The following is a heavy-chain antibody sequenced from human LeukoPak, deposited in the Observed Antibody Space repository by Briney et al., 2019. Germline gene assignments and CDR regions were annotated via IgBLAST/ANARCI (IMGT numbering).Heavy chain of an antibody. CDR2: IYYSGST. CDR1: GGSISSGGYS. CDR3: ARLNVQTYYFDY. Sequence: SETLSLTCTVSGGSISSGGYSWSWIRQHPGKGLEWIGYIYYSGSTYYNLSLKSRVTISVDTSKNQFSLKLSSVTAADTAVYYCARLNVQTYYFDYWGQGTLVTVSP. V-gene: IGHV4-31*03. D-gene: IGHD1-1*01. J-gene: IGHJ4*02.